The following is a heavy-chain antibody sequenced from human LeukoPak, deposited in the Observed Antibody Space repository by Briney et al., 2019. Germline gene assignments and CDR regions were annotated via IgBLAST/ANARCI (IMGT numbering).Heavy chain of an antibody. CDR3: AHSGLGWELLPLDY. D-gene: IGHD1-26*01. J-gene: IGHJ4*02. V-gene: IGHV2-5*02. CDR2: IYWDDDK. CDR1: GFSLSTSGVG. Sequence: SGPTLVNPTQTLTLTCTFSGFSLSTSGVGVGWIRQPPGKALEWLALIYWDDDKRYSPSPKSRLTITKDASKNQVVLTMTNMDPVDTATYYCAHSGLGWELLPLDYWGQGTLVTVSS.